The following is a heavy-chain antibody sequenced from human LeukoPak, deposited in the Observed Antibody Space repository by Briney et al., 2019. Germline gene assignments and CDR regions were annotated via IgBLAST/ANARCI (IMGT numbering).Heavy chain of an antibody. D-gene: IGHD4-17*01. CDR1: GFTFSSYA. J-gene: IGHJ4*02. Sequence: GGSLRLSCVASGFTFSSYAMSWVRQAPGKGLEWVSDISGSGGSTYYADSVKGRFTISRDNSKNILYLQMNSLRAEDTAVYYCAKDPGTLIRYGVFDYWGQGTLVSVSS. CDR3: AKDPGTLIRYGVFDY. CDR2: ISGSGGST. V-gene: IGHV3-23*01.